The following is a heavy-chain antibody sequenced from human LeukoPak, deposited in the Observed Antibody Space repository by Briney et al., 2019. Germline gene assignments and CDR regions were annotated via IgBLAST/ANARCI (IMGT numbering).Heavy chain of an antibody. CDR1: GFTFSSYA. D-gene: IGHD2-2*01. V-gene: IGHV3-30-3*01. CDR2: ISYDGSNK. J-gene: IGHJ4*02. CDR3: AKDRLGYCSSISCQVNY. Sequence: GGSLRLSCAASGFTFSSYAMSWVRQAPGKGLEWVAVISYDGSNKYYADSVKGRFTISRDNSKNTLYLQMNSLRAEDTAVYYCAKDRLGYCSSISCQVNYWGQGTLVTVSS.